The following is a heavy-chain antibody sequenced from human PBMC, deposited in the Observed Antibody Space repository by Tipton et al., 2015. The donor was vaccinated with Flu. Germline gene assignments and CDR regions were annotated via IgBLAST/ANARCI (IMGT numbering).Heavy chain of an antibody. Sequence: TLSLTCTVSSGSIRSTNYCCAWIRQPPGKRLELIGSIYPSGTTYYNPSLKSRVTISVDTSKSQFSLKLRSVTAADTAVYYCARLSYYDVDLKNFYFDYWGQGALVTVSS. CDR1: SGSIRSTNYC. CDR2: IYPSGTT. J-gene: IGHJ4*02. D-gene: IGHD3-10*02. CDR3: ARLSYYDVDLKNFYFDY. V-gene: IGHV4-39*01.